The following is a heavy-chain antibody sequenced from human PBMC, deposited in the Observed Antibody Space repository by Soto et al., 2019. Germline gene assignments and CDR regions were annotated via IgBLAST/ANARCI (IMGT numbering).Heavy chain of an antibody. J-gene: IGHJ6*02. CDR1: GGSISSGGYY. Sequence: QVQLQESGPGLVKPSQTLSLTCTVSGGSISSGGYYWYWIRQHPGTGLEWIGYIYYSGTTYYNPSLKSRVTISVDTAKNQFSLKLSSVTAADTAVYDCGASWVACGGFNYDGMDVWGQGTTVTVSS. CDR3: GASWVACGGFNYDGMDV. CDR2: IYYSGTT. D-gene: IGHD2-21*01. V-gene: IGHV4-31*03.